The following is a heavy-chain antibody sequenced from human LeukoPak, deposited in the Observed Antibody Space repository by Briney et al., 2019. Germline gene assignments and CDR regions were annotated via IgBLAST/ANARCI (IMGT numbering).Heavy chain of an antibody. V-gene: IGHV1-69*13. Sequence: ASVKVSCKASGGTFSIYAISWVRQAPGQGLEWTGGIIPIFGTANYAQKFQGRVTITADESTSTAYMELSSLRSEDTAVYYCARAAYCGGDCYTFDYWGQGTLVTVSS. CDR2: IIPIFGTA. D-gene: IGHD2-21*01. CDR3: ARAAYCGGDCYTFDY. J-gene: IGHJ4*02. CDR1: GGTFSIYA.